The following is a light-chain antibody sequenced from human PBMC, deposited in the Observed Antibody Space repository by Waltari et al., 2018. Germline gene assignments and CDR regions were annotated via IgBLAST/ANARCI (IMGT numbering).Light chain of an antibody. Sequence: EIVLTQSPGTPSLSPGERVTPSCRASQSVGSSSLAWYQQKPGQAPRLVIYRASRRATGIPDRFSGSGSGTDFSLTISRLEPEDFAVYYCQQHGTLPATFGQGTKVEIK. CDR3: QQHGTLPAT. CDR1: QSVGSSS. V-gene: IGKV3-20*01. J-gene: IGKJ1*01. CDR2: RAS.